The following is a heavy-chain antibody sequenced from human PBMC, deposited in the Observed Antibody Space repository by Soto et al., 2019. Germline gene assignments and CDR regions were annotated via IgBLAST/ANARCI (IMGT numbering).Heavy chain of an antibody. CDR1: GYTFTGYY. J-gene: IGHJ4*02. CDR2: INPNSGGT. V-gene: IGHV1-2*02. Sequence: ASVKVSCKASGYTFTGYYMHWVRQAPGQGLEWMGWINPNSGGTNYAQKLQGRVTMTTDTSTSTAYMELRSLRSDDTAVYYCARDHGDYVVAFFDYWGQGTLVTV. CDR3: ARDHGDYVVAFFDY. D-gene: IGHD4-17*01.